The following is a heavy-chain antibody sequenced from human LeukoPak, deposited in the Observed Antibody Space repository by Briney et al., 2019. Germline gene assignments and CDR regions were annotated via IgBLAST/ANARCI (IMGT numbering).Heavy chain of an antibody. Sequence: GASVKVSCKASGYTFASYDINWVRQATGQGLEWMGRMNPNSGNTGYAQKFQGRVTMTRNTSISTAYMELSSLRSEDTAVYYCVADFWSGYYVPKLYYYYGMDVWGQGTTVTVSS. CDR3: VADFWSGYYVPKLYYYYGMDV. J-gene: IGHJ6*02. CDR1: GYTFASYD. CDR2: MNPNSGNT. V-gene: IGHV1-8*01. D-gene: IGHD3-3*01.